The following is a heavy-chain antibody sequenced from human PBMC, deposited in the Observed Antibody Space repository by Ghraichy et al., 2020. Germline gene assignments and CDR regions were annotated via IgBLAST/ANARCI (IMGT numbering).Heavy chain of an antibody. CDR2: INHSGST. CDR3: ARAPYQLLWGRYYYYGMDV. J-gene: IGHJ6*02. V-gene: IGHV4-34*01. CDR1: GGSFSGYY. D-gene: IGHD2-2*01. Sequence: SETLSLTCAVYGGSFSGYYWSWIRQPPGKGLEWIGEINHSGSTNYNPSLKSRVTISVDTSKNQFSLKLSSVTAADTAVYYCARAPYQLLWGRYYYYGMDVWGQGTTVTVSS.